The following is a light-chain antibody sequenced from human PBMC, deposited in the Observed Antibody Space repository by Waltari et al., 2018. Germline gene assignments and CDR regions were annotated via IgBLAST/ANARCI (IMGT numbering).Light chain of an antibody. CDR1: RSISIN. V-gene: IGKV3-15*01. J-gene: IGKJ1*01. CDR3: QQFNDWPRT. Sequence: EVVMTQSPATLSVSPGGRATLSCRASRSISINLVWYQQRPGQAPRRLIYGASTRATDIPARFSGSWSGTEFTLTISSLQSEDAAVYYCQQFNDWPRTFGQGTKVEVK. CDR2: GAS.